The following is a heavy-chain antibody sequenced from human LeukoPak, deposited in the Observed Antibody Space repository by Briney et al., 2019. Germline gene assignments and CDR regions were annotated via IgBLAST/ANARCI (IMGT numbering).Heavy chain of an antibody. CDR1: GGSISSSSYY. CDR3: ARVPRGSTVGTLPYFYYYMDV. CDR2: IYYSGST. V-gene: IGHV4-39*07. Sequence: SETLSLTCTVSGGSISSSSYYWGWIRQPPGKGLEWIGSIYYSGSTYYNPSLKSRVTISVDTSKNQFSLKLSSVTAADTVVYYCARVPRGSTVGTLPYFYYYMDVWGKGTTVIVSS. D-gene: IGHD1-26*01. J-gene: IGHJ6*03.